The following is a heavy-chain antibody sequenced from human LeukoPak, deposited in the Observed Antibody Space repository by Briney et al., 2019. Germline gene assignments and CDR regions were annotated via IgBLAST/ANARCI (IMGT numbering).Heavy chain of an antibody. D-gene: IGHD3-10*01. Sequence: GRSLTLSCAAAGFTFSSYGMHWVRQAPGKGLEWVAFIWYDGSKKFYADSVKGRFTISRDNSKNTLYLQMNSLRAEDSAVYSCAKDYGTASNWFDPWGQRTLVTVSS. J-gene: IGHJ5*02. CDR2: IWYDGSKK. CDR1: GFTFSSYG. V-gene: IGHV3-33*06. CDR3: AKDYGTASNWFDP.